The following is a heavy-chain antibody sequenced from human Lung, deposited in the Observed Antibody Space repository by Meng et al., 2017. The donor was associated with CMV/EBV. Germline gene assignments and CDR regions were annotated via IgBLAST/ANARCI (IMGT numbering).Heavy chain of an antibody. Sequence: GGSLRLXCAASGFTFSRYTFHWVRQAPGKGLEWVAVISFDGGTRYYADSVRGRFTISRDSSRNSLYLQLNSLRPEDTAVYYCAGEYGSSSAFDYWGQGTLVTVSS. D-gene: IGHD6-6*01. CDR1: GFTFSRYT. CDR2: ISFDGGTR. J-gene: IGHJ4*02. CDR3: AGEYGSSSAFDY. V-gene: IGHV3-30*14.